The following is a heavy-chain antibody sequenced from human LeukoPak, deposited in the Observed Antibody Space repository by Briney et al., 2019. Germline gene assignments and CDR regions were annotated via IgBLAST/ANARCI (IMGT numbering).Heavy chain of an antibody. V-gene: IGHV4-59*08. D-gene: IGHD2-15*01. Sequence: ASETLSLTCTVSGGSISSYYWSWIRQPPGKGLEWIGYIYYSGSTNYNPSLKSRATISVDTSKNQFSLKLSSVTAADTAVYYCARHVIGYCSGGSCYSGAYFDYWGQGTLVTVSS. CDR1: GGSISSYY. CDR2: IYYSGST. J-gene: IGHJ4*02. CDR3: ARHVIGYCSGGSCYSGAYFDY.